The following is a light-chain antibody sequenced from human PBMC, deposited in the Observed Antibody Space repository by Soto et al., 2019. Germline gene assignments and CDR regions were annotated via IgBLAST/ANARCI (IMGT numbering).Light chain of an antibody. V-gene: IGKV3-20*01. Sequence: EIVLTQSPGTLSLSPGERATLSCRASQSVAKNYLAWYQQEAGQAPRLLIYDASSRATGSPDRFSGGVSGTAFTLTISRLEPEDFAVYYCHQYASSPQTFGQGTKVEIK. J-gene: IGKJ1*01. CDR2: DAS. CDR3: HQYASSPQT. CDR1: QSVAKNY.